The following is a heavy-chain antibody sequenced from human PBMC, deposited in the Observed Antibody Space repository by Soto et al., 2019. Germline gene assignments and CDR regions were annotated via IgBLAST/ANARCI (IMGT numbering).Heavy chain of an antibody. CDR3: AKDDSSGYYLTPLTD. V-gene: IGHV3-30*18. CDR1: GFTFSTYG. D-gene: IGHD3-22*01. J-gene: IGHJ4*02. Sequence: GGSLRLSCAASGFTFSTYGMHWVRQAPGKGLEWVAVISYDGNNKYYADSVKGRFTISRDNSKNTLYLQMNSLRAEDTAVYYCAKDDSSGYYLTPLTDWGQGTLVTVS. CDR2: ISYDGNNK.